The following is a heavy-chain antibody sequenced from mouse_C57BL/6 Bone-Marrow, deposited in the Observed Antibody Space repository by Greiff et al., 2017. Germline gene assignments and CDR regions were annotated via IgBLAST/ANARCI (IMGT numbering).Heavy chain of an antibody. CDR2: IYPTSGRT. Sequence: QVQLQQPGAELVKPGASVKMSCKASGYTFTSYWITWVKQRPGQGLEWIGDIYPTSGRTNYNEKFKSKAILTVDTSSNTAYMQLSSLTSEDSAVFGCARSGPLGRSFDYWGQGTTLTVSS. J-gene: IGHJ2*01. CDR1: GYTFTSYW. CDR3: ARSGPLGRSFDY. D-gene: IGHD4-1*01. V-gene: IGHV1-55*01.